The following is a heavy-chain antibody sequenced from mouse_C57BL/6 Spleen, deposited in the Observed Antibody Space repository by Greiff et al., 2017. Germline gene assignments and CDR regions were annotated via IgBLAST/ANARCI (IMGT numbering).Heavy chain of an antibody. V-gene: IGHV1-69*01. D-gene: IGHD2-14*01. CDR1: GYTFTSYW. J-gene: IGHJ2*01. CDR3: ARRDWNRYFDY. CDR2: IDPSDSYT. Sequence: VQLQQPGAELVMPGASVKLSCKASGYTFTSYWMHWVKQRPGQGLEWIGEIDPSDSYTNYNQKLKGKSTLTVDKSSSTAYMQLSRLTSEDSAVYYSARRDWNRYFDYWGQGTTLTVSS.